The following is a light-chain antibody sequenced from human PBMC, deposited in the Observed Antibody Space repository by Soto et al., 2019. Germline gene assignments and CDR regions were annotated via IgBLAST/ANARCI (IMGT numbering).Light chain of an antibody. V-gene: IGKV2-28*01. CDR1: QSLLHSNGYNY. CDR3: MQALQTPT. CDR2: LGS. Sequence: EIVMTQSPLSLPVTPGEPASISFRSSQSLLHSNGYNYLDWYLQKPGQSPQLLIYLGSNRASGVPDRFSGSGSGTDFTLKISRVEAEDVGVYYCMQALQTPTFGQGTRLEIK. J-gene: IGKJ5*01.